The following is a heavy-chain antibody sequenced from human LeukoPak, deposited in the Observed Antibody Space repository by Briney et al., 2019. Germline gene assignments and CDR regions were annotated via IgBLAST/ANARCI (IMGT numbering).Heavy chain of an antibody. D-gene: IGHD5-24*01. CDR3: ARDNRRDGYKIFDY. V-gene: IGHV4-38-2*02. J-gene: IGHJ4*02. Sequence: SETLSLTCAVSGYSISSGYYWGWTRQPPGKGLEWIGSVYFGGTTYYNPSLRSRVTMSLDTSKNQVSLTLTSVTAADTAVYYCARDNRRDGYKIFDYWGQGTLVTVSS. CDR1: GYSISSGYY. CDR2: VYFGGTT.